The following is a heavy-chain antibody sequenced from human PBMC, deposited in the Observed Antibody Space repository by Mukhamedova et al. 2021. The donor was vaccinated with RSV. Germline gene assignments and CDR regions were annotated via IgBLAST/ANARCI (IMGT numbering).Heavy chain of an antibody. V-gene: IGHV4-34*01. J-gene: IGHJ4*02. Sequence: GGSFSGYYWSWIRQPPGKGLEWIGEINHSGSTNYNPSLKSRVTISVDTSKNQFSLKLSSVTAADTAVYYCARRRLRCAFDYLGQG. D-gene: IGHD5-12*01. CDR1: GGSFSGYY. CDR2: INHSGST. CDR3: ARRRLRCAFDY.